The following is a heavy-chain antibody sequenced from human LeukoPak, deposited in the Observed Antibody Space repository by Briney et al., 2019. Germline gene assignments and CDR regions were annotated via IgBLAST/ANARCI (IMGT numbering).Heavy chain of an antibody. V-gene: IGHV3-23*01. D-gene: IGHD2-2*01. CDR1: EFTFSAYA. CDR2: ISGDGLSI. Sequence: PGGSLRLSCVASEFTFSAYAMTWVRQAPGKGLEWVSAISGDGLSIYYADSVKGRFTISRDNSKTTLYLQMNSLRAEDTAVYYCAKDLPAAYFDYWGQGTLVTVSS. CDR3: AKDLPAAYFDY. J-gene: IGHJ4*02.